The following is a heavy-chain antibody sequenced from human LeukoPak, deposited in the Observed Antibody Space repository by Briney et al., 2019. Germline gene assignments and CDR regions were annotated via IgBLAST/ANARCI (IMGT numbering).Heavy chain of an antibody. V-gene: IGHV4-38-2*02. CDR3: ARDLSGSYYNEDWFDP. CDR1: GYSISSGYY. Sequence: SETLSLTCSVSGYSISSGYYWGRIRQPPGKGLEWIGSVYHSGSIYYNPSLKSRVTISVDTSKNQFSLKLSSVTAADTAVYYCARDLSGSYYNEDWFDPWGQGTLVTVSS. D-gene: IGHD3-10*01. J-gene: IGHJ5*02. CDR2: VYHSGSI.